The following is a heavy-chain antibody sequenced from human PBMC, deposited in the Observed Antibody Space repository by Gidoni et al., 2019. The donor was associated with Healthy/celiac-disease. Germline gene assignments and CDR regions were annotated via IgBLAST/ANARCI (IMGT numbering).Heavy chain of an antibody. J-gene: IGHJ4*02. CDR3: AKGSIAGG. CDR2: ISGSGGRT. Sequence: VQLVESGGGLVPPGGSLRLSCAASGFTFSSYASSWVRQAPGKGLEWVSAISGSGGRTYYVASVKGRFTISRDNSKNTLYLQMNSLRAEDRAVYYCAKGSIAGGWGQGTLVTVSS. CDR1: GFTFSSYA. D-gene: IGHD6-6*01. V-gene: IGHV3-23*04.